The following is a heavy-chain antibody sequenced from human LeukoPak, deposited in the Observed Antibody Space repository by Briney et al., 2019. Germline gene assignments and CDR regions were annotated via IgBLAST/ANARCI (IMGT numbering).Heavy chain of an antibody. Sequence: SETLSLTCAVYGGPFSVYYWIWIRQPPGKGLEWIGDINHSGSTNYNPSLKSRVTISVDTSKNQFSLNPNSVTAADTAVYYCATKVSFWSTYYVDNWGQGTLVTVSS. V-gene: IGHV4-34*01. CDR1: GGPFSVYY. CDR3: ATKVSFWSTYYVDN. J-gene: IGHJ4*02. CDR2: INHSGST. D-gene: IGHD3-3*01.